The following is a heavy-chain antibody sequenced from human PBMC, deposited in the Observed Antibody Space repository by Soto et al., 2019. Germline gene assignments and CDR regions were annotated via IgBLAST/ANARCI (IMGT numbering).Heavy chain of an antibody. CDR1: GFSLSTSGVG. V-gene: IGHV2-5*02. Sequence: SGPTLVNPTQTLTLTCTFSGFSLSTSGVGVGWKRQSPGKALEWLALIYWDDGKRYSPSLKSRLTITKDTSKNQVVLTMTNMDPVDTATFYFAHSRGYSYGHPDPPNNCFDPWGQGTLVTVSS. D-gene: IGHD5-18*01. CDR3: AHSRGYSYGHPDPPNNCFDP. J-gene: IGHJ5*02. CDR2: IYWDDGK.